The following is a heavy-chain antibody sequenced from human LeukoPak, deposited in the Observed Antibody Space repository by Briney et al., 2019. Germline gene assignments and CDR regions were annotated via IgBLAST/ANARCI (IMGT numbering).Heavy chain of an antibody. D-gene: IGHD6-13*01. CDR2: ISSNGGST. CDR1: GFTFYSYA. CDR3: MKGFGSNYYYYGMDA. V-gene: IGHV3-64D*06. J-gene: IGHJ6*04. Sequence: GGSLRLSCSASGFTFYSYAMHWVRQAPGKGLEYVSAISSNGGSTYYADSVKGRFTISRDNSKNTLYLQMSSLRAEDTAVYYCMKGFGSNYYYYGMDAWGKGTTVTVSS.